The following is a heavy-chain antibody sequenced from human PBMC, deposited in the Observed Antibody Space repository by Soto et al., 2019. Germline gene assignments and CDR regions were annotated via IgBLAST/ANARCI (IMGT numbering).Heavy chain of an antibody. CDR1: GGSISSGGYY. J-gene: IGHJ4*02. CDR3: ARGLRITMVRGEPGFDY. D-gene: IGHD3-10*01. V-gene: IGHV4-31*03. Sequence: SETLSLTCTVSGGSISSGGYYWSWIRQHPGKGLEWIGYIYYSGSTYYNPSLKSRVTISVDTSKNQFSLKLSSVTAADTAVYYCARGLRITMVRGEPGFDYWGRGTLVTVS. CDR2: IYYSGST.